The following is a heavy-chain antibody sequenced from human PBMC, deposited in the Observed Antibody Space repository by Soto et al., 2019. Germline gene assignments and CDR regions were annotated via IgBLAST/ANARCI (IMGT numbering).Heavy chain of an antibody. CDR2: INPSGGST. D-gene: IGHD6-19*01. V-gene: IGHV1-46*01. Sequence: QVQLAQSGAEVKKPGASVKVSCKASGYTFTSYYMHWVRQAPGQGLEWMGIINPSGGSTSYAQKSQGRATMTRDPSTSTVNRERSGLRSEDTAVYYWAREGGGGSGGDGMDVWGQGTTVTVSS. J-gene: IGHJ6*02. CDR3: AREGGGGSGGDGMDV. CDR1: GYTFTSYY.